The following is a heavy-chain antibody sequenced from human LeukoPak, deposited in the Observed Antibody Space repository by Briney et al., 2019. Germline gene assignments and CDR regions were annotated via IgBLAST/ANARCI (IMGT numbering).Heavy chain of an antibody. J-gene: IGHJ4*02. CDR1: GFTLSNYA. D-gene: IGHD3-10*01. CDR3: ARHRGITMVRGVIPYYFDY. CDR2: ISSSGGST. Sequence: GGSLRLSCAASGFTLSNYAMSWVRQAPGKGLQWVSGISSSGGSTYQVDSVKGRFTISRDNSKNTLYLQMNSLRAEDTAVYYCARHRGITMVRGVIPYYFDYWGQGTLVTVSS. V-gene: IGHV3-23*01.